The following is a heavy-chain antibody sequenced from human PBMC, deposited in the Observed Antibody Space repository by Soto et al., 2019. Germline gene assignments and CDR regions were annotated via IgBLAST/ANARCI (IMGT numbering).Heavy chain of an antibody. CDR3: ARGRPDTAMALLFDY. CDR2: IYYSGST. V-gene: IGHV4-61*01. CDR1: GGSVSSGSYY. Sequence: PSETLSLTCTVSGGSVSSGSYYWSWIRQPPGKGLEWIGYIYYSGSTNYNPSLKSRVTISVDTSKNQFSLKLSSVTAADTAVYYCARGRPDTAMALLFDYWGQGTLVTVSS. D-gene: IGHD5-18*01. J-gene: IGHJ4*02.